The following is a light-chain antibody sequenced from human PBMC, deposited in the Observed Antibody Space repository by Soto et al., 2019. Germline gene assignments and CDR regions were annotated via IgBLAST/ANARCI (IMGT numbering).Light chain of an antibody. CDR3: GTWDSSLSDVV. CDR2: DNN. V-gene: IGLV1-51*01. J-gene: IGLJ2*01. Sequence: QSVLTQPPSVSAAPGQKVTISCSGSSSNIGNNYVSWYQQLPGTAPKLLIYDNNKRPSGIPDRFSGSKSGTSATLGITGLQTGDEADYYCGTWDSSLSDVVFGGATKVSVL. CDR1: SSNIGNNY.